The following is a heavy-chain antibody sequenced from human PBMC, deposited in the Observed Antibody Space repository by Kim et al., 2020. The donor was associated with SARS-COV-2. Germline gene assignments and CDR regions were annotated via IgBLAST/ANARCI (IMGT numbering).Heavy chain of an antibody. CDR3: ATPAYSSGRTVAFDI. CDR1: GGTFSSYA. V-gene: IGHV1-69*06. D-gene: IGHD6-19*01. CDR2: IIPIFGTA. Sequence: SVKVSCKASGGTFSSYAISWVRQAPGQGLEWMGGIIPIFGTANYAQKFQGRVTITADKSTSTAYMELSSLRSEDTAVYYCATPAYSSGRTVAFDIWGQGTMVTVSS. J-gene: IGHJ3*02.